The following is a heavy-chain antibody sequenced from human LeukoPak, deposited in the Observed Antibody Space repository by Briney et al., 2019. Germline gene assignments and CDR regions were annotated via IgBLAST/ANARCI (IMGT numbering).Heavy chain of an antibody. CDR3: ARDQASRLEGYYYYYYMDV. V-gene: IGHV3-11*04. CDR1: GFTFSDYY. J-gene: IGHJ6*03. CDR2: ISSSGSTI. Sequence: KPGGSLRLSCAASGFTFSDYYMSWIRQAPGKGLEWVSYISSSGSTIYYADSVKGRFTISRDNAKNSLYLQMNSLRAEDTAVYYCARDQASRLEGYYYYYYMDVWGKGTTVTVSS. D-gene: IGHD3-16*01.